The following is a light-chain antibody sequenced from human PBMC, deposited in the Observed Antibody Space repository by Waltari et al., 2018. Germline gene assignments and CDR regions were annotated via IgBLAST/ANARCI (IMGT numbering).Light chain of an antibody. V-gene: IGKV3-20*01. CDR1: QSVTRA. CDR3: QHYVRLPAT. CDR2: NAS. Sequence: EILLTQSPGTLSLSPGERATLSCRASQSVTRALAWSQQKPGQAPRLLIYNASNRATGIPDRFSGSGSGTDFSLTISRLEPEDFAVYYCQHYVRLPATFGQGTKVEIK. J-gene: IGKJ1*01.